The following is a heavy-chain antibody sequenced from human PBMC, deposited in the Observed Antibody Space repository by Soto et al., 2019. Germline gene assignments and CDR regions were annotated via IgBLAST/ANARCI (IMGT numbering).Heavy chain of an antibody. D-gene: IGHD6-13*01. CDR1: GGSISFYN. CDR3: AKGDSTTHGDSFDI. V-gene: IGHV4-59*01. Sequence: QVQLQESGPGLVKPSETLSLTCSVSGGSISFYNWNWIRQSPGKGLEWIGYIYHSGRTNYNPSLKSRVTISVDTSKNQFSLQLSSVTAADTAVYHCAKGDSTTHGDSFDIWGQGTMVTVSP. CDR2: IYHSGRT. J-gene: IGHJ3*02.